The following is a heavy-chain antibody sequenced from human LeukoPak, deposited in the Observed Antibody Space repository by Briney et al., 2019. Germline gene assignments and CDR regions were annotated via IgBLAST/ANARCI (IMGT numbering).Heavy chain of an antibody. J-gene: IGHJ6*02. Sequence: ASVKVSCKASGYTFTGYYMHWVRHAPGQGLEWMGWINPNSGGTNYAQKFQGRVTMTRDTSISTACMELSRLRSDDTAVYYCARDPLSVVPAAMVYYYYGMDVWGQGTTVTVSS. D-gene: IGHD2-2*01. CDR1: GYTFTGYY. CDR3: ARDPLSVVPAAMVYYYYGMDV. V-gene: IGHV1-2*02. CDR2: INPNSGGT.